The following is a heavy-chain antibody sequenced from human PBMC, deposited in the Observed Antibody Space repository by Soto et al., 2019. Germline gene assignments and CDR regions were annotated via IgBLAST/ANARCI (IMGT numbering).Heavy chain of an antibody. J-gene: IGHJ6*03. D-gene: IGHD3-3*01. V-gene: IGHV1-69*02. CDR1: GGTFSSYT. CDR3: ASGVLRFSESVGYYYMDV. Sequence: QVQLVQSGAEVKKPGSSVKVSCKASGGTFSSYTISWVRQAPGQGLEWMGRIIPILGIANYAQKFQGSVTITADKSTRTAYMELSSLRSEDTAVYYCASGVLRFSESVGYYYMDVWGKGTTVTVSS. CDR2: IIPILGIA.